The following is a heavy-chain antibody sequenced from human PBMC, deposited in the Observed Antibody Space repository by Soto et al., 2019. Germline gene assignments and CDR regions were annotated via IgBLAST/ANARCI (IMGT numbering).Heavy chain of an antibody. Sequence: PSETLSLTCTVSGGSISSGDYYWSWIRQPPGKGLEWIGYIYYSGSTYYNPSLKSRVTISVDTSKNQFSLKLSSVTAADTAVYYCARDRTTVTYDAFDIWGQRTMVTVSS. D-gene: IGHD4-17*01. V-gene: IGHV4-30-4*01. CDR1: GGSISSGDYY. CDR3: ARDRTTVTYDAFDI. J-gene: IGHJ3*02. CDR2: IYYSGST.